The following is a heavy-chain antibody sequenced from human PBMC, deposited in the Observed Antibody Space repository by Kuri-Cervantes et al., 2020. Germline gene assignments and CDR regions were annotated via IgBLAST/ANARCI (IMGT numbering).Heavy chain of an antibody. CDR3: ARASPYFDY. V-gene: IGHV3-9*01. J-gene: IGHJ4*02. Sequence: GGSLRLSCAASGFTFDDYAKHWVRQAPGKGLEWVSGISWNSGSIGYADSVKGRFTISRDNAKNTLYLQMNSLRAEDTAVYYCARASPYFDYWGQGTLVTVSS. CDR2: ISWNSGSI. CDR1: GFTFDDYA.